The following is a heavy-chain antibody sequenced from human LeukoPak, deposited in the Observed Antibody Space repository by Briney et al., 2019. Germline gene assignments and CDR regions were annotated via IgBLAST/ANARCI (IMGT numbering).Heavy chain of an antibody. CDR1: GFTVSSNY. CDR3: ARARYKWELGAVYFDY. J-gene: IGHJ4*02. Sequence: GGSLRLSCAASGFTVSSNYMSWVRQAPGKGLEWVSVIYSGGSTYYADSVKGRFTISRDNSKNTLYLQMNSLRAEDTAVYYCARARYKWELGAVYFDYWGQGTLVTVSS. D-gene: IGHD1-26*01. CDR2: IYSGGST. V-gene: IGHV3-53*01.